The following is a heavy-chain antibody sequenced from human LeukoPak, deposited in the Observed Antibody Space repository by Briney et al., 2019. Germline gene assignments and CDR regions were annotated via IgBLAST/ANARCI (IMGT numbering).Heavy chain of an antibody. J-gene: IGHJ3*02. CDR3: ARSGYSYDYAFDI. Sequence: PSETLSLTCTVSGGSISSYYWSWIRQPPGKGLEWIGYIYYSGSINYNPSLKSRVTISVDTPKNQFSLKLSSVTAADTAVYYCARSGYSYDYAFDIWGQGTMVTVSS. D-gene: IGHD5-18*01. CDR2: IYYSGSI. CDR1: GGSISSYY. V-gene: IGHV4-59*01.